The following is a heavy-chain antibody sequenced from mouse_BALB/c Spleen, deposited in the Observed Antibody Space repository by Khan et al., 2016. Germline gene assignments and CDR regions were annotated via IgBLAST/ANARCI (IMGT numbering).Heavy chain of an antibody. CDR3: ARPYDGDDGFAY. V-gene: IGHV9-3-1*01. D-gene: IGHD2-9*01. J-gene: IGHJ3*01. CDR2: INTYTGEP. CDR1: GYTFTNYG. Sequence: QIQLVQSGPELKKPGETVKISCKASGYTFTNYGMNWVKQAPGKGLKWMGWINTYTGEPTYADDFKGRFAFSLETSASTAYLQINNLKNEDTATYFCARPYDGDDGFAYWGQGTLVTVSA.